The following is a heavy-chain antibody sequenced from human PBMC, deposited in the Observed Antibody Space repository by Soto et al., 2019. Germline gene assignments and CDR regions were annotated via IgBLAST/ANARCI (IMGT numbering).Heavy chain of an antibody. V-gene: IGHV1-69*13. CDR2: IIPIFGTA. D-gene: IGHD3-10*01. CDR3: ARVSGSYPLPDYYYYGMDV. CDR1: GGTFSSYA. Sequence: SVKVSCKASGGTFSSYAISWVRQAPGQGLEWMGGIIPIFGTANYAQKFQGRVTITADESTSTAYMELSSLRSEDTAVYYCARVSGSYPLPDYYYYGMDVWGQGTTVTVSS. J-gene: IGHJ6*02.